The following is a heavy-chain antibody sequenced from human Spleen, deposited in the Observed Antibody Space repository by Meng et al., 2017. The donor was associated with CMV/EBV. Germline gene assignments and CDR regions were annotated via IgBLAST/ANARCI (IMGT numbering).Heavy chain of an antibody. J-gene: IGHJ4*02. Sequence: RLACADSVIIVTTKYMNWVRQAPEKGLEWVSSMHTGSSTYYPDCVNGLFTISRDNSKNTLYLQMNNLRAEDTAVYYCATTWGAFDYWGQGTLVTVSS. CDR2: MHTGSST. CDR1: VIIVTTKY. V-gene: IGHV3-53*01. D-gene: IGHD3-16*01. CDR3: ATTWGAFDY.